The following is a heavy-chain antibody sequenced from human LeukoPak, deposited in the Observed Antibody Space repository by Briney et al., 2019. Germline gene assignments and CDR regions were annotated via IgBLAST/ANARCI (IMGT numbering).Heavy chain of an antibody. V-gene: IGHV3-53*01. CDR1: GFTVSNNY. J-gene: IGHJ4*02. D-gene: IGHD3-3*01. CDR2: IHSDGNT. Sequence: GSLRLSCAASGFTVSNNYMGWVRQAPGKVLEWVSFIHSDGNTYNADSVKGRFTISRDNSKNTLSLQMNSLRDEDTAMYYCSRGLYDLRLVYAGYWGQGILVPVSS. CDR3: SRGLYDLRLVYAGY.